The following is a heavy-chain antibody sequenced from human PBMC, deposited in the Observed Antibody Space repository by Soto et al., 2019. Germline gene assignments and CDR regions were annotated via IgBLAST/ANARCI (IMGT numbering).Heavy chain of an antibody. V-gene: IGHV3-11*06. CDR2: ISSSSSYT. CDR3: ARALGYCSGGSCYSGDLVDY. J-gene: IGHJ4*02. D-gene: IGHD2-15*01. Sequence: GGSLRLSCAASGFTFSDYYMSWIRQAPGKGLEWVSYISSSSSYTNYADSVKGRFTISRDNAKNSLYLQMNSLRAEDTAVYYCARALGYCSGGSCYSGDLVDYWGQGTLVTVSS. CDR1: GFTFSDYY.